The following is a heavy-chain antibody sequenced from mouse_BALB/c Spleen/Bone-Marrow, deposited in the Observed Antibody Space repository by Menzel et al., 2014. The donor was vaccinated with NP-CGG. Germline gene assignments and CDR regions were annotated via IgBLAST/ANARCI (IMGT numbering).Heavy chain of an antibody. V-gene: IGHV1-67*01. Sequence: QVQLQQSGPELVRPGVSVKISCKGSGYTFTDYAKHWVKQSHAKSLEWIGVISTYSGNTNYNQKFMGKATMTVDKSSSTAYMELARLTSEDSAIYYCARGSYYDPAWFAYWGQGTLVTVSA. CDR3: ARGSYYDPAWFAY. D-gene: IGHD2-4*01. CDR2: ISTYSGNT. J-gene: IGHJ3*01. CDR1: GYTFTDYA.